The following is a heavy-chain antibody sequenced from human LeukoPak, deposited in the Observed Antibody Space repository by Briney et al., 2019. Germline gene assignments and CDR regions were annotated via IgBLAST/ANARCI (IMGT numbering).Heavy chain of an antibody. CDR3: ARDNSIRQWLANYYYYYYMDV. J-gene: IGHJ6*03. CDR1: GFTFSSYW. D-gene: IGHD6-19*01. Sequence: GGSLRLPCAASGFTFSSYWMSWVRQAPGKGLEWVANIKQDGSEKYYVDSVKGRFTTSRDNAKNSLYLQMNSLRAEDTAVYYCARDNSIRQWLANYYYYYYMDVWGKGTTVTVSS. V-gene: IGHV3-7*01. CDR2: IKQDGSEK.